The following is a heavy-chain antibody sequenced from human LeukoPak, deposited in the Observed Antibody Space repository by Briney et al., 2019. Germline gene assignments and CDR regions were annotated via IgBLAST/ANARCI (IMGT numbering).Heavy chain of an antibody. CDR2: MYYSGST. V-gene: IGHV4-59*08. Sequence: SETLSLTCTVSGGSISGYYWSWIRQPPGKGLEWIGYMYYSGSTKYNPSLKSRVTISVDTSKNQLSLKLSSVTAADTAVYYCARQDYYYYMDVWGKGTTFTVSS. CDR1: GGSISGYY. J-gene: IGHJ6*03. CDR3: ARQDYYYYMDV.